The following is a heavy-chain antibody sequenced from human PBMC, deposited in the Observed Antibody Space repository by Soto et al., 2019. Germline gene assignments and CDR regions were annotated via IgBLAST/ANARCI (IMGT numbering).Heavy chain of an antibody. CDR3: ARLPGWGDYYYMDV. Sequence: ASVKVSCKASGYTFTTYTIHWVRQAPGQRLEWMGWINPGNGYTKSSQKFQGRVTITRDTSASTAYMELSSLRSEDAAVYYCARLPGWGDYYYMDVWGKGTTVTVSS. D-gene: IGHD3-10*01. V-gene: IGHV1-3*01. CDR1: GYTFTTYT. CDR2: INPGNGYT. J-gene: IGHJ6*03.